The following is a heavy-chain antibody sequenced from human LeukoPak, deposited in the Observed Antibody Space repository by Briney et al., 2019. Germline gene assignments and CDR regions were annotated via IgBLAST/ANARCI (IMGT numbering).Heavy chain of an antibody. V-gene: IGHV3-11*04. Sequence: GGSLRLSCAASGFTFSDYYMSWIRQAPGKGLEWVSYISSSGSTIYYADSVKGRFTISRDNAKNSVYLHMDSPRVEDTAVYICARIGYSSSSFDYWGQGTLVTVSS. CDR2: ISSSGSTI. D-gene: IGHD6-6*01. CDR1: GFTFSDYY. CDR3: ARIGYSSSSFDY. J-gene: IGHJ4*02.